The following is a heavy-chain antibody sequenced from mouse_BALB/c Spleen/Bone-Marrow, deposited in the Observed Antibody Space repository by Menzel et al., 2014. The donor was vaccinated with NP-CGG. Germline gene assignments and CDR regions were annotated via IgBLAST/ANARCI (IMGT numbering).Heavy chain of an antibody. CDR3: AKNREDGVVDH. J-gene: IGHJ2*01. Sequence: VQLQQSGPGLVQPSQSLSITCTGSGFSLTNHGVHWVRQSPGNGLECLGGRWRGGGTGYNAAFMSRLSILKDNCNSQVFFEMNNLQDDNTAISYYAKNREDGVVDHWGQGTTLTVSS. CDR1: GFSLTNHG. CDR2: RWRGGGT. D-gene: IGHD1-2*01. V-gene: IGHV2-5*01.